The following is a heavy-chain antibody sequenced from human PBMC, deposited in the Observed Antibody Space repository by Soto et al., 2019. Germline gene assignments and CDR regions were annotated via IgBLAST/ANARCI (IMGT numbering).Heavy chain of an antibody. J-gene: IGHJ3*02. CDR2: INPSGGST. V-gene: IGHV1-46*03. CDR1: GYTFTSYY. D-gene: IGHD6-13*01. Sequence: ASVKVSCKASGYTFTSYYMHWVPQAPGQGLEWMGIINPSGGSTSYAQKFQGRVTMTRDTSTSTVYMELSSLRSEDTAVYYCARGRRAAAGTANAFDIWGQGTMVTVSS. CDR3: ARGRRAAAGTANAFDI.